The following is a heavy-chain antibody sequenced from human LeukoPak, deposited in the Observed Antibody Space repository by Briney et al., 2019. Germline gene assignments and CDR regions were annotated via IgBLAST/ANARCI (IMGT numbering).Heavy chain of an antibody. D-gene: IGHD1-26*01. CDR1: GYTLTSYG. V-gene: IGHV1-18*01. Sequence: ASVKVSCKASGYTLTSYGISWVRQAPGQGLEWIGWISAYNGNTYYAQKLQGRVTMTTDTSTRTAYMELRSLRSDGTAVYYCARASMGPTFCGGAFDIWGQGTMVTVSS. CDR2: ISAYNGNT. CDR3: ARASMGPTFCGGAFDI. J-gene: IGHJ3*02.